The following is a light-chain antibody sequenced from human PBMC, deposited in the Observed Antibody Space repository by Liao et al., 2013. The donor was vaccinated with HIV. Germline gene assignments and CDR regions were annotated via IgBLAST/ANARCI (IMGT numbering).Light chain of an antibody. CDR2: QDT. Sequence: SDELTQPSSVSVSPGQTASITCSGDELGNKYASWYQQRPGQSPVLVIYQDTKRPSGIPERFSGSNSGNTATLTISGVEAGDEADYYCQVWDSSSARYVFGTGTKVTVL. V-gene: IGLV3-1*01. CDR1: ELGNKY. CDR3: QVWDSSSARYV. J-gene: IGLJ1*01.